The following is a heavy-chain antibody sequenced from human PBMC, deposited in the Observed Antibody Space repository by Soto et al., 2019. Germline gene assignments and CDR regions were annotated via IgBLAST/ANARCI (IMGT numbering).Heavy chain of an antibody. CDR2: IIPIFGTA. Sequence: QVPLVQSGAEVKKPGSSVKVSCKASGGTFSSYAISWVRQAPGQGLEWMGGIIPIFGTANYAQKFQGRVTITADESTSTAYMELSSLRSEDTAVYYCARGVRGGYSYGFPPDAFDIWGQGTMVTVSS. CDR1: GGTFSSYA. V-gene: IGHV1-69*12. J-gene: IGHJ3*02. CDR3: ARGVRGGYSYGFPPDAFDI. D-gene: IGHD5-18*01.